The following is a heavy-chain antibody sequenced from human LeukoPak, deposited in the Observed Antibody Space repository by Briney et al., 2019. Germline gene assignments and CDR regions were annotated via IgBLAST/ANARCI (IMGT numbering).Heavy chain of an antibody. CDR2: LSGSGGGT. D-gene: IGHD3-10*01. CDR1: GITLSNYG. J-gene: IGHJ4*02. Sequence: GGSLRLSCAVSGITLSNYGMSWVRQAPGKGLGWVAGLSGSGGGTNYADSVQGRFTISRDNPKNTLYLQMNSLRAEDTAVYFCAKRGVVIRVFLVGFHKEAYYFDSWGQGALVTVSS. CDR3: AKRGVVIRVFLVGFHKEAYYFDS. V-gene: IGHV3-23*01.